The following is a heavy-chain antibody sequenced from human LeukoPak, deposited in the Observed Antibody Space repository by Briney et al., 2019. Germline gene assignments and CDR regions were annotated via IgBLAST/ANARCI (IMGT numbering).Heavy chain of an antibody. CDR3: ARAGSGSYPNYFDY. CDR1: GFSFSDDY. D-gene: IGHD3-10*01. J-gene: IGHJ4*02. CDR2: MSSSGSTI. Sequence: GGSLRLSCEGSGFSFSDDYMSWLRQVPGKGLEWVSYMSSSGSTIFYADSVKGRFNISRDNAKKSLYLQMNSLRVEGTAVYYCARAGSGSYPNYFDYWGQGTLVTVSS. V-gene: IGHV3-11*04.